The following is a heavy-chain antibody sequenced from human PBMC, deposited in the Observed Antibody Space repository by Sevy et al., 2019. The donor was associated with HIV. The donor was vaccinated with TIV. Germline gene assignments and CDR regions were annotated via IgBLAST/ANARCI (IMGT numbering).Heavy chain of an antibody. Sequence: GGSLRLSCAASGFIFSSYGMHWVRQAPGKGLEWVTIISYDGISKYYEDSVKGRFTISRDNSENILYLQMNSLRTDDTAVYYCVKGGVTWELLDYWGQGTLVTVSS. CDR1: GFIFSSYG. V-gene: IGHV3-30*18. CDR2: ISYDGISK. J-gene: IGHJ4*02. CDR3: VKGGVTWELLDY. D-gene: IGHD1-26*01.